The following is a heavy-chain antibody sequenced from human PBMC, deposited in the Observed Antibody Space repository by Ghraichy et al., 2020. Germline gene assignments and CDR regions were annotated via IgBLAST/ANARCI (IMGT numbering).Heavy chain of an antibody. Sequence: GGSLRLSCAASGFTFDDYAMHWVRQAPGKGLEWVSGISWNSGSIGYADSVKGRFTISRDNAKNSLYLQMNSLRAEDTALYYCAKEGRSKRLVDKDAFDIWGQGTMVTVSS. J-gene: IGHJ3*02. CDR2: ISWNSGSI. D-gene: IGHD6-13*01. CDR1: GFTFDDYA. CDR3: AKEGRSKRLVDKDAFDI. V-gene: IGHV3-9*01.